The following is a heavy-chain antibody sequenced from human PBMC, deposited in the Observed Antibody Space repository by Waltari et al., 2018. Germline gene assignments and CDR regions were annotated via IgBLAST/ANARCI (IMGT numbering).Heavy chain of an antibody. CDR1: RGSIIGFY. D-gene: IGHD2-8*01. CDR3: ARYHCTSGVCQHFDY. CDR2: ILYSGTT. V-gene: IGHV4-59*01. J-gene: IGHJ4*02. Sequence: QVHLQESGPGLVKPSETLSLTCTVSRGSIIGFYWSWIRQPPGTGLEWIGSILYSGTTVYSPSLVSRVTMSVDMSKNQFSLELGSVTAADTAVYHCARYHCTSGVCQHFDYWGQGILVTVSS.